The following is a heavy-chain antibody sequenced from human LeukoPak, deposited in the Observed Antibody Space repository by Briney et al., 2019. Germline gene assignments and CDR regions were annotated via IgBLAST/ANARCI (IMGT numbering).Heavy chain of an antibody. CDR3: ATLTTVTTHFFDY. CDR1: GGTFSSYA. D-gene: IGHD4-17*01. V-gene: IGHV1-69*01. Sequence: SVKVSCKASGGTFSSYAISWVRQAPGQGLEWMGGIIPIFGTANYAQKFQGRVTITADESTSTAYMELGSLRAEDTAVYYCATLTTVTTHFFDYWGQGTLVTVSS. J-gene: IGHJ4*02. CDR2: IIPIFGTA.